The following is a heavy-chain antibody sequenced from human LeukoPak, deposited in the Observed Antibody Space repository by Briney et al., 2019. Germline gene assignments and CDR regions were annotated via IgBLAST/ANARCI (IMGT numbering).Heavy chain of an antibody. J-gene: IGHJ6*03. CDR2: IYYSGST. V-gene: IGHV4-59*01. CDR1: GGSISSYY. Sequence: SETLSLTCAVYGGSISSYYWSWIRQPPGKGLEWIGYIYYSGSTNYNPSLKSRVTISVDTSKNQFSLKLSSVTAADTAVYYCARAVRELQPGGYYYYYMDVWGKGTTVTVSS. D-gene: IGHD1-7*01. CDR3: ARAVRELQPGGYYYYYMDV.